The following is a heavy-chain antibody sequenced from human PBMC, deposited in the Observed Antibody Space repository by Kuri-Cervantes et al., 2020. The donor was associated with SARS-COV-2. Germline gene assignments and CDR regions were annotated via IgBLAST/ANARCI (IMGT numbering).Heavy chain of an antibody. CDR1: GFPFSTYS. CDR2: ISSRGNYI. CDR3: ARGESGYDPFDY. Sequence: GESLKISCAASGFPFSTYSMNWVRQAPGKGLEWVSFISSRGNYIYYPDSVKGRFTVSRDNANNSLYLQMNSLSAEDTAVYYCARGESGYDPFDYWGQGTLVTVSS. J-gene: IGHJ4*02. V-gene: IGHV3-21*01. D-gene: IGHD5-12*01.